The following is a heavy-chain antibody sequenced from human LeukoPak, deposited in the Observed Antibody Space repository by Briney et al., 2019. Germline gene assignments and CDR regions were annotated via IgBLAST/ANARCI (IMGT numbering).Heavy chain of an antibody. D-gene: IGHD6-13*01. J-gene: IGHJ4*02. CDR3: ARHLRAAATGTFDS. Sequence: SETLSLTCTVSGGSISGYYWSWIRQPPGKGLEWIGYISYTGIANYNPSLKSRVTISLDTSKNQFSLKLSSVTAADMAVFYCARHLRAAATGTFDSWGQGTLVTVSS. V-gene: IGHV4-59*08. CDR1: GGSISGYY. CDR2: ISYTGIA.